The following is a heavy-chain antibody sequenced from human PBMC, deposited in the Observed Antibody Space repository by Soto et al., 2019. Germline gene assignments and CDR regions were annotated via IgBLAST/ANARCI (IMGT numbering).Heavy chain of an antibody. CDR3: ARRVEMDTRKKLFDY. J-gene: IGHJ4*02. CDR1: GYSFTSYL. CDR2: IYPGDSDT. V-gene: IGHV5-51*01. Sequence: GGSLKISFKFSGYSFTSYLIFLGRQMPGKGLEWMGTIYPGDSDTRYSPSFQCQVNISADKSISTAYLQWSSLKASDTAMYYCARRVEMDTRKKLFDYWGQGTLVTVSS. D-gene: IGHD5-18*01.